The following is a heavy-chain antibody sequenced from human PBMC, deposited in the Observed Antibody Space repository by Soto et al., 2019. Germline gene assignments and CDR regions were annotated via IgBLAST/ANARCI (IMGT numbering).Heavy chain of an antibody. CDR2: INQDGRKK. V-gene: IGHV3-7*01. J-gene: IGHJ4*02. Sequence: PGGSLRLSCAASGFTFSSYWMSWVRQAPGNGLEWVANINQDGRKKYYVDSVKGRFTISRDNAKNSLYLQVNSLRAEDTAVYYCARGSSWYGVDYWGQGTPVTVSS. CDR3: ARGSSWYGVDY. D-gene: IGHD6-13*01. CDR1: GFTFSSYW.